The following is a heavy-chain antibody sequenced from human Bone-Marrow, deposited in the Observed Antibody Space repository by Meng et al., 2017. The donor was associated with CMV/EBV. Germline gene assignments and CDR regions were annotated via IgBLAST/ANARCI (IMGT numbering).Heavy chain of an antibody. CDR3: ARAGGGSYPFDY. CDR2: IIPIFGTA. D-gene: IGHD1-26*01. Sequence: VRLVQSGSEVKKPGSSVKVSCNASGGTFSSYSISWVRQAPGQGLEWMGGIIPIFGTANYAQKFQGRVTITADESTSTAYMELSSLRSEDTAVYYCARAGGGSYPFDYWGQGTLVTVSS. J-gene: IGHJ4*02. V-gene: IGHV1-69*12. CDR1: GGTFSSYS.